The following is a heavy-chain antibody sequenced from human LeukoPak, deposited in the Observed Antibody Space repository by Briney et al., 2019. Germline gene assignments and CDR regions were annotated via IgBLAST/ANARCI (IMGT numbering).Heavy chain of an antibody. CDR3: ARDGAAAGWYDY. CDR2: INHSGRT. V-gene: IGHV4-34*01. CDR1: GGSFSDYY. Sequence: SETLSLTCAVYGGSFSDYYWSWIRQPPGKGLEWIGEINHSGRTTYNPSLKSRVTISVDTSKNLFSLKLNSVTAADTAVYYCARDGAAAGWYDYWGQGTLVTVSS. J-gene: IGHJ4*02. D-gene: IGHD6-13*01.